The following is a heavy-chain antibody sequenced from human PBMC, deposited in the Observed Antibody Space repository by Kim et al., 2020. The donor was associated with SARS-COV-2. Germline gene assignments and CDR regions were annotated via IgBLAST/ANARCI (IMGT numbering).Heavy chain of an antibody. CDR1: GFTFSTYS. D-gene: IGHD6-19*01. V-gene: IGHV3-23*01. Sequence: GGSLRLSCAASGFTFSTYSMYWVRQAPGKGLEWVSTVTGSGSNTYYADSVKGRFTISRDNSKNTLYLQISSLRAEDTALYYCAKDLCNSASCWGIFVIWGHGKMVSVSS. J-gene: IGHJ3*02. CDR2: VTGSGSNT. CDR3: AKDLCNSASCWGIFVI.